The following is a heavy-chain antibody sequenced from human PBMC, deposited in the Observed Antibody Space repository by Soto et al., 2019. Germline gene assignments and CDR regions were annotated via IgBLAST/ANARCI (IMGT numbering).Heavy chain of an antibody. V-gene: IGHV1-69*02. CDR2: LIPILGVA. CDR1: RDTFSNHT. Sequence: QVQLVQSGAEVKKPGSSVKVSCTASRDTFSNHTISWVRQAPGQGLEWRGRLIPILGVANYAQTFQDRVTNTAEKSTSTASMEPISLRSQDRAVYDSARVSEWVKVTTGYYNYMYVWGKGTTVTVSS. D-gene: IGHD3-3*01. CDR3: ARVSEWVKVTTGYYNYMYV. J-gene: IGHJ6*03.